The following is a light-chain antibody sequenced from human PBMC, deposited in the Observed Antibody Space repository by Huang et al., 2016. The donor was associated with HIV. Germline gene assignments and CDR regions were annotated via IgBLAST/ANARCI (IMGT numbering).Light chain of an antibody. V-gene: IGKV1-9*01. Sequence: IQLTQSPSSLSASVGDRVTITCRASQGISSSLAWYQQKPGKAPKRLIYAASNLRSGVPSRFRGSESGTDFTLTISGLQPEDFATYYCQQPGTFGPGTKVDIK. CDR1: QGISSS. CDR3: QQPGT. J-gene: IGKJ3*01. CDR2: AAS.